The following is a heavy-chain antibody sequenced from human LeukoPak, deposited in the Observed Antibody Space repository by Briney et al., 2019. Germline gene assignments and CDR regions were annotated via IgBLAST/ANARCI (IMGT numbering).Heavy chain of an antibody. CDR2: INPSGGST. V-gene: IGHV1-46*01. Sequence: ASVKVSCKASGYIFTSYYIHWVRQAPGHGLEWMGLINPSGGSTRYAQKFQGRVTMTRDTSTSTVYMELSSLRSEDTAVYYCARGPPGDSSGYYSHPFENWGQGTLVTVSS. CDR3: ARGPPGDSSGYYSHPFEN. D-gene: IGHD3-22*01. J-gene: IGHJ4*02. CDR1: GYIFTSYY.